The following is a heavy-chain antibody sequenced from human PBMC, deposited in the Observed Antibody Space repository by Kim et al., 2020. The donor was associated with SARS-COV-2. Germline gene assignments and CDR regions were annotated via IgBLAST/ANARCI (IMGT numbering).Heavy chain of an antibody. V-gene: IGHV1-18*01. CDR3: AREALILYYGDYVNSVLYYFDY. CDR2: ISAYNGNT. Sequence: ASVKVSCKASGYTFTSYGISWVRQAPGQGLEWMGWISAYNGNTNYAQKLQGRVTMTTDTSTSTAYMELRSLRSDDTAVYYCAREALILYYGDYVNSVLYYFDYWGQGTLVTVSS. D-gene: IGHD4-17*01. J-gene: IGHJ4*02. CDR1: GYTFTSYG.